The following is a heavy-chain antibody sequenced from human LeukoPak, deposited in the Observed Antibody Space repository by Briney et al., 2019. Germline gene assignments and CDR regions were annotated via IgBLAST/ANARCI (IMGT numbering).Heavy chain of an antibody. CDR2: ISGSGGST. CDR3: AKDLAFWSGYYIRYFQH. Sequence: GGSLRLSCVASGFTFSYYSMNWARQAPGKGLEWVSAISGSGGSTYYADSVKGRFTISRDNSKNTLYLQMNSLRAEDTAVYYCAKDLAFWSGYYIRYFQHWGQGTLVTVSS. J-gene: IGHJ1*01. V-gene: IGHV3-23*01. D-gene: IGHD3-3*01. CDR1: GFTFSYYS.